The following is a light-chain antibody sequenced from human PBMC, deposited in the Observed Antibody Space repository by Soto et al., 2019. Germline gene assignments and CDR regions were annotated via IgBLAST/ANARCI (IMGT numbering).Light chain of an antibody. Sequence: ENVLTQSPGTLSLSPGERATLSCRASQSVSSSYLAWYQQKPGQAPRLLIYGASSRATGIPDRFSGSGSGTDFTLTISGLEPEDFAVYYCQQYGSSPQSFGQGTKVEIK. J-gene: IGKJ1*01. CDR2: GAS. CDR1: QSVSSSY. V-gene: IGKV3-20*01. CDR3: QQYGSSPQS.